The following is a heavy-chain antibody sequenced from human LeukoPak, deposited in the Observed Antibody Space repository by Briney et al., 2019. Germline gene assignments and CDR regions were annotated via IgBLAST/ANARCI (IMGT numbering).Heavy chain of an antibody. J-gene: IGHJ5*02. V-gene: IGHV4-39*07. Sequence: SETLSLTCTVSGGSISSSSYYWGWIRQPPGKGLEWIGSIYYSGSTYYNPSLKSRVIISVDTSKNQFSLKLSSVTAADTAVYYCARSQNRFDPWGQGTLVTVSS. CDR3: ARSQNRFDP. CDR1: GGSISSSSYY. CDR2: IYYSGST.